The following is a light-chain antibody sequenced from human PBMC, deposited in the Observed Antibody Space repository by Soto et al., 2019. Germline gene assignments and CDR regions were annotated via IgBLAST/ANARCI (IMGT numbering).Light chain of an antibody. Sequence: EIVMTQSPATLSVSPGERATLSCRASQSVSSNLGWYQQKPDQAPRLLIYGASTRATDIPARFSGSGSGTDFTLTISSLQSEDFAVYYCQQCNNWPLSFGGGTKVEIK. J-gene: IGKJ4*01. CDR1: QSVSSN. V-gene: IGKV3-15*01. CDR2: GAS. CDR3: QQCNNWPLS.